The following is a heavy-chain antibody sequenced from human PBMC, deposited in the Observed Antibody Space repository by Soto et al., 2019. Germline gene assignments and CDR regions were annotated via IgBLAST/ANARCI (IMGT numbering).Heavy chain of an antibody. CDR2: IYYSGST. CDR1: GGSISSSRYY. CDR3: VRLALHIQLWPGDPKYYFDY. D-gene: IGHD5-18*01. V-gene: IGHV4-39*01. Sequence: QLQLQESGPGLVKPSETLSLTCTVSGGSISSSRYYWGWIRQPPGKGLERIGSIYYSGSTYYNPSLKSRVPISVETSKNQFSLKLSSVTAADTAVYYCVRLALHIQLWPGDPKYYFDYWVQGTLVTVSS. J-gene: IGHJ4*02.